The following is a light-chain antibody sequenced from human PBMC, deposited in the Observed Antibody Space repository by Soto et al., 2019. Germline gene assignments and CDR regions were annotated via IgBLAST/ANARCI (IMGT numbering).Light chain of an antibody. CDR1: QNIRNN. J-gene: IGKJ4*01. Sequence: EIVMTQSPGTLSVSPGESATLSCRSSQNIRNNLAWYQQKPGQAPRLLFSDTSTRATTVPARFNGSGSGTEFSLAISNLQSEDFAVYYCHQYNKWPLTVGGGTKVDI. CDR3: HQYNKWPLT. CDR2: DTS. V-gene: IGKV3-15*01.